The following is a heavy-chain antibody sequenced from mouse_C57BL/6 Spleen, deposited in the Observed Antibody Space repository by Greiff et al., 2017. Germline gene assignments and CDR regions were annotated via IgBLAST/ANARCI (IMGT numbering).Heavy chain of an antibody. D-gene: IGHD1-1*01. V-gene: IGHV8-12*01. CDR2: IYWDDDT. CDR3: ARRRDYYDSNLFAMYY. Sequence: QVTLKVCGPGLLKPSQSLSMSCSFSGFSLSTYGMGVGRLRQPSGQGLEWLVNIYWDDDTRYNPFLKSRLTISKDTSRNQVFLKITSVTTADTATYYWARRRDYYDSNLFAMYYWGQVISVTFST. CDR1: GFSLSTYGMG. J-gene: IGHJ4*01.